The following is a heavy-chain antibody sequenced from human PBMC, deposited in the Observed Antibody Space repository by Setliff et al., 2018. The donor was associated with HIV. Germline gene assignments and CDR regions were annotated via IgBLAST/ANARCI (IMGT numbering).Heavy chain of an antibody. D-gene: IGHD3-22*01. CDR3: SRDPSIGYYYDSSGSYFDY. V-gene: IGHV4-39*07. CDR1: GGSISSSSYY. CDR2: IYYSGST. J-gene: IGHJ4*02. Sequence: PSETLSLICTVSGGSISSSSYYWGWIRQPPGKGLEWIGSIYYSGSTYYNPSLKSRVTISEDTSKNQFSLKLSSVTAADTAVYYCSRDPSIGYYYDSSGSYFDYWGQGTLVTVSS.